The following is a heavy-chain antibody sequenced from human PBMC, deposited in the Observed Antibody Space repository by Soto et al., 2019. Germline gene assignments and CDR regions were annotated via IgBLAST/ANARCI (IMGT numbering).Heavy chain of an antibody. V-gene: IGHV1-8*01. CDR3: AREGVRGMDV. D-gene: IGHD3-16*01. Sequence: QVQLVQSGAEVKKPGASVKVSCKASGYTFTSYDINWVRQATGQGLEWMGWMNPNSANTGYAQKFQGRGTMTRNTSISTAYIELRSMTSEDNAVCYCAREGVRGMDVWVQGPTVTVSS. CDR1: GYTFTSYD. CDR2: MNPNSANT. J-gene: IGHJ6*02.